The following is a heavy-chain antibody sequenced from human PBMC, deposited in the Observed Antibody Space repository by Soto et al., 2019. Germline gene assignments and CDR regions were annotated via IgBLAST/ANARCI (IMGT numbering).Heavy chain of an antibody. D-gene: IGHD6-13*01. CDR1: GGSFSGYY. V-gene: IGHV4-34*01. CDR3: ARGVHSSSWYDY. Sequence: QVQLQQWGAGLLKPSETLSLTCAVYGGSFSGYYWSWIRQPPGKGLEWIGEINHSGSTNYNPSLKGRVTISVDTSKNQFSLKLSSVTAADTAVYYCARGVHSSSWYDYWGQGTLVTVSS. J-gene: IGHJ4*02. CDR2: INHSGST.